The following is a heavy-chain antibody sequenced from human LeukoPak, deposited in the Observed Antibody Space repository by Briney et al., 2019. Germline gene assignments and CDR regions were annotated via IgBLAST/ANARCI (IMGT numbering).Heavy chain of an antibody. V-gene: IGHV3-30*18. J-gene: IGHJ4*02. CDR3: AKDILAVVDEKDLNYFDY. CDR1: GFTFSSYG. CDR2: ISYDGSNK. Sequence: PGGSLRLPCAASGFTFSSYGMHWVRQAPGKGLEWVAVISYDGSNKYYADSVKGRFTISRDNSKNTLYLQMSSLRAEDTAVYYCAKDILAVVDEKDLNYFDYWGQGTLVTVSS. D-gene: IGHD3-22*01.